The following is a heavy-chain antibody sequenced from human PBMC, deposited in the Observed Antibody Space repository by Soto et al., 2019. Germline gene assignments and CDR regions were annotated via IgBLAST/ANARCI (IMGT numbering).Heavy chain of an antibody. D-gene: IGHD1-26*01. V-gene: IGHV4-34*01. CDR3: ARNRGGSSSWSDP. Sequence: SETLSLTCVVYGGSFSGYYWGWIRQPPGKGLEWIGEINRSGSTNYNPSLKSRVTISVDTSKNQFSLKLSSVTAADTAVYYCARNRGGSSSWSDPRGQGTPVTVSS. J-gene: IGHJ5*02. CDR1: GGSFSGYY. CDR2: INRSGST.